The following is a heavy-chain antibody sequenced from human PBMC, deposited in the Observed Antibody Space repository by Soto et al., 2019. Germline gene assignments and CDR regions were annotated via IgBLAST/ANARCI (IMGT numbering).Heavy chain of an antibody. CDR1: GFSFSADGVG. CDR2: IFWDDDA. D-gene: IGHD2-21*01. CDR3: AHAYGGTSWPNDAFDV. Sequence: QITLKESGPTLVKPTQTLTLTCIFSGFSFSADGVGVGWIRQPPGKALEWLALIFWDDDARYSPSLKSRLTITKDTSKSQVVLTMTNMDPVDTATYYCAHAYGGTSWPNDAFDVWGPGTVVTVSS. J-gene: IGHJ3*01. V-gene: IGHV2-5*02.